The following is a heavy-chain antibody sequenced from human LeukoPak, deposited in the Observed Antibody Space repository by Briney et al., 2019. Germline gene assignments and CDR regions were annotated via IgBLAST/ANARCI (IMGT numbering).Heavy chain of an antibody. J-gene: IGHJ4*02. D-gene: IGHD3-16*01. V-gene: IGHV4-59*08. CDR2: LYYSGST. Sequence: PSETLSLTCTVSGGSIGSYYWSWIRQPPGKGLEWIGYLYYSGSTNYNPSLKSRVTMSVDTSKKQFSLKLNPGTAADTAVYYRARHGGPWGDFDYWGQGTLVTVSS. CDR3: ARHGGPWGDFDY. CDR1: GGSIGSYY.